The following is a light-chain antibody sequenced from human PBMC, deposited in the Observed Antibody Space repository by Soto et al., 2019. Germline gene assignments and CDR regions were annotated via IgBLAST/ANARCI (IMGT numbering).Light chain of an antibody. J-gene: IGKJ1*01. Sequence: EIVLTQSPGILSLSPGERAALSCRASQSVPSNFLAWYQQKPGQAPILLIYDASRRATGIPDRFSGSGSGKDFNLTISRLEPEDFAVYYCQQYDSSWTFGQGTKVQIK. V-gene: IGKV3-20*01. CDR3: QQYDSSWT. CDR2: DAS. CDR1: QSVPSNF.